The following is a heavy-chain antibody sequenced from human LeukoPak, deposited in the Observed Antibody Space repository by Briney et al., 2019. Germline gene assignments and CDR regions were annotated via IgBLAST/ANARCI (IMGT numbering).Heavy chain of an antibody. V-gene: IGHV1-2*02. J-gene: IGHJ4*02. CDR1: GYTFTGYY. D-gene: IGHD3-16*02. CDR2: INPNSGGT. Sequence: ASVKVSCKASGYTFTGYYLHWVRQAPGQGLEWMGWINPNSGGTNYAQKFQGRVTMTRDTSITTAYMELSRLRSDDTAVYYCARDRRITFGGVIESIDYWGQGTLVTVSS. CDR3: ARDRRITFGGVIESIDY.